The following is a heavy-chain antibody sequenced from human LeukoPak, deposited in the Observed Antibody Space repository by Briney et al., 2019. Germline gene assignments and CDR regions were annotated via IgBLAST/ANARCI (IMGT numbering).Heavy chain of an antibody. D-gene: IGHD6-19*01. CDR2: ISNRGST. J-gene: IGHJ4*02. CDR1: GGSISSSNYY. CDR3: ARQRAVAGTEDY. Sequence: SETLSLTCTVSGGSISSSNYYWGWIRQPPGKGLEWIGTISNRGSTYYNPSLKSRVTISVDTSKNQLSRKLSSVTAADTAIFYCARQRAVAGTEDYWGQGTLVTVSS. V-gene: IGHV4-39*01.